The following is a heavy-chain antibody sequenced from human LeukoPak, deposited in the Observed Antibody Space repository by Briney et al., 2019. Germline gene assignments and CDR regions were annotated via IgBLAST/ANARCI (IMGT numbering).Heavy chain of an antibody. D-gene: IGHD3-10*01. Sequence: SETLSLTCAVYGGSFSGYHWNWIRQAPGKGLEWIGEINHNGNTNYNPSLKGRVTISVDTSKNQFSLKSNSVTAADTAVYYCTRRSYDSGSYYDGWYFDYWGQGTLVTVSS. V-gene: IGHV4-34*01. CDR1: GGSFSGYH. CDR2: INHNGNT. J-gene: IGHJ4*02. CDR3: TRRSYDSGSYYDGWYFDY.